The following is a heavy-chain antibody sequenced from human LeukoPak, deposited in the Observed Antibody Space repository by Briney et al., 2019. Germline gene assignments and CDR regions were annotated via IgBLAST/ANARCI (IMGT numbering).Heavy chain of an antibody. CDR3: AREPPVRGVITHYYYYYGMDV. Sequence: PGGSLRLSCAASGFTFSSYSMNWVRRAPGRGLEWVSYISSSSSTIYYADSVKGRFTISRDNAKNSLYLQMNSLRAEDTAVYYCAREPPVRGVITHYYYYYGMDVWGQGTTVTVSS. CDR2: ISSSSSTI. CDR1: GFTFSSYS. D-gene: IGHD3-10*01. J-gene: IGHJ6*02. V-gene: IGHV3-48*01.